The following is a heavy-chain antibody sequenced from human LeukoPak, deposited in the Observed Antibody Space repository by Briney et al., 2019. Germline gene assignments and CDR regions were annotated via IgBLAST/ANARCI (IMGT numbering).Heavy chain of an antibody. V-gene: IGHV3-66*01. CDR1: GFTVSSNY. CDR3: ARVTTYYYDSSGYYYGY. Sequence: GGSLRLSCAASGFTVSSNYMSWVRQAPGKGLEWVSVIYSGGSTYYADSVKGRFTISRDNSKNTLYLQMNSLRAEDTAVYYCARVTTYYYDSSGYYYGYWGQGTLVTVSS. D-gene: IGHD3-22*01. CDR2: IYSGGST. J-gene: IGHJ4*02.